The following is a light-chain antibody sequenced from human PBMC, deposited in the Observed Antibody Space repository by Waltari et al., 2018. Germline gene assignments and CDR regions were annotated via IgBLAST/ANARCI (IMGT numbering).Light chain of an antibody. CDR1: QSVSIY. J-gene: IGKJ1*01. Sequence: IVLTQSPGTLSLSPGERATLSCRASQSVSIYLALYQQKPGQAPRLLIYLTPTRATGIPDRFRGSGSGTDFSLTISGLEPEDFAVYYCQHYKSLPVSFGQGTRVEIK. CDR3: QHYKSLPVS. V-gene: IGKV3-20*01. CDR2: LTP.